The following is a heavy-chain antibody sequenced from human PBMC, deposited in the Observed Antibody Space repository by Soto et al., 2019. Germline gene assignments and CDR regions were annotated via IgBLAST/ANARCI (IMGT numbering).Heavy chain of an antibody. CDR3: AKDIGDVWSGYYGYYGMDV. J-gene: IGHJ6*02. D-gene: IGHD3-3*01. CDR1: GFTFDDYA. Sequence: GGSLRLSCAASGFTFDDYAMHWVRQAPGKGLEWVSGISWNSGSIGYADSVKGRFTISRDNAKNSLYLQMNSLRAEDTALYYCAKDIGDVWSGYYGYYGMDVWGQGTTVTVSS. CDR2: ISWNSGSI. V-gene: IGHV3-9*01.